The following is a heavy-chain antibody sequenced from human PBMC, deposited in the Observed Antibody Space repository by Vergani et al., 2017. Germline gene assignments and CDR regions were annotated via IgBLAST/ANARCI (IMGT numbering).Heavy chain of an antibody. D-gene: IGHD1-1*01. V-gene: IGHV4-39*07. CDR1: NDSVSNTFYY. CDR3: ARDFSHLSSVHPDP. CDR2: IYYSGST. J-gene: IGHJ5*02. Sequence: QVQLQESGPGLVKPSETLSLTCTVSNDSVSNTFYYWGWIRQTPGKGLEWIGSIYYSGSTYYNPSLKSRVTISVDTSKNQFSLKLSSVTAADTAVYYCARDFSHLSSVHPDPWGQGTLVTVSS.